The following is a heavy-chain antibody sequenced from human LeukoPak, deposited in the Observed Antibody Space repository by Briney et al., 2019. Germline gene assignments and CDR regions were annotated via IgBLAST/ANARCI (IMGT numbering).Heavy chain of an antibody. CDR1: GFTFSSYG. CDR3: ARDMGWQQFDQ. J-gene: IGHJ4*02. CDR2: IKTDGTET. V-gene: IGHV3-7*01. Sequence: GGSLRLSCAASGFTFSSYGMTWVRQAPGKGLERVANIKTDGTETYYMESVRGRFTISRDNARNSLYLQMNSLTVEDTAVYYCARDMGWQQFDQWGQGTLVTVSS. D-gene: IGHD5-24*01.